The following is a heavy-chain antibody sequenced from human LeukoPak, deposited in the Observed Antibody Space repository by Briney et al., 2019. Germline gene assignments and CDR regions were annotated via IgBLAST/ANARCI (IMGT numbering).Heavy chain of an antibody. V-gene: IGHV4-4*09. CDR3: SGRKIDYDSDWFDP. CDR2: INTSGSS. D-gene: IGHD3-16*01. Sequence: SETLSLTCTVSGCSISSYYLRWIRQPPGKGLEWIGYINTSGSSNYNPSLKNRGTILVDTSNKQFSLQLSYVPAADAAVFYCSGRKIDYDSDWFDPWGQGTLVTVSS. CDR1: GCSISSYY. J-gene: IGHJ5*02.